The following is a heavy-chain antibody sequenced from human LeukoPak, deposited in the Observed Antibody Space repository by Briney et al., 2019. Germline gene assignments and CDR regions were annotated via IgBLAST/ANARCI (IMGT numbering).Heavy chain of an antibody. CDR1: GGSMRNFY. Sequence: SETLSLTCSVSGGSMRNFYWSWIRQPAGKGLEWIGRIYMSGSTNYNPSLKSRVTMSVDTSKNQFSLRLTSVTAADTAVYYCASTEMHVYNGSYFDYWGQGVLVTVSS. CDR3: ASTEMHVYNGSYFDY. V-gene: IGHV4-4*07. D-gene: IGHD1-26*01. J-gene: IGHJ4*02. CDR2: IYMSGST.